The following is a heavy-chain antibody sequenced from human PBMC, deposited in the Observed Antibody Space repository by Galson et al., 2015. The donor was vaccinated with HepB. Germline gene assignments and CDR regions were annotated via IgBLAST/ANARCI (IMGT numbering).Heavy chain of an antibody. Sequence: TLSLTCTVSGGSISSGSYYWSWIRQPAGKGLEWIGRIYTSGSTNYNPSLKSRVTMSVDTSKNQFSLKLSSVTAADTAVYYCAREGYCSSTSCYYYYYYMDVWGKGTTVTVSS. J-gene: IGHJ6*03. V-gene: IGHV4-61*02. CDR3: AREGYCSSTSCYYYYYYMDV. CDR2: IYTSGST. D-gene: IGHD2-2*01. CDR1: GGSISSGSYY.